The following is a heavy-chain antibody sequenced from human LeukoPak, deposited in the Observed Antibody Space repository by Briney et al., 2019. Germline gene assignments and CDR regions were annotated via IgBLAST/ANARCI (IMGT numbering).Heavy chain of an antibody. V-gene: IGHV4-59*01. D-gene: IGHD3-9*01. Sequence: PSETLSLTCTVSGGSISSYYWSWIRQPPGKGLEWIGYIYYSGSTNYNPSLKSRVTISVDTSKNQFSLKLSSVTAADTAVYYCARVFGDYDILTGYYLSRFDPWGQGTLVTVSS. CDR2: IYYSGST. J-gene: IGHJ5*02. CDR3: ARVFGDYDILTGYYLSRFDP. CDR1: GGSISSYY.